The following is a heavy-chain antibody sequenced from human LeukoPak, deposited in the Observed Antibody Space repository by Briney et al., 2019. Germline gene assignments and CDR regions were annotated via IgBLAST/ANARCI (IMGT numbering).Heavy chain of an antibody. CDR1: GYTFTSCY. CDR3: ARGYNGVVVVPAALDP. CDR2: INPSGGST. D-gene: IGHD2-2*01. V-gene: IGHV1-46*01. Sequence: ASVKVSCKASGYTFTSCYMHWVRQAPGQGLEWMGIINPSGGSTSYAQKFQGRVTMTRDMSTSTVYMELSSLRSEDTAVYYCARGYNGVVVVPAALDPWGQGTLVTVSS. J-gene: IGHJ5*02.